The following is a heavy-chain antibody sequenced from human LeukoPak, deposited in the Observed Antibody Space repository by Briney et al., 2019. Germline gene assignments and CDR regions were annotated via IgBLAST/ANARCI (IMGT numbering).Heavy chain of an antibody. CDR2: IYYSGST. CDR1: GGSISSSSYY. J-gene: IGHJ5*02. Sequence: SETLSLTCTVSGGSISSSSYYWGWIRQPPGKGLEWIGSIYYSGSTYYNPSLKSRVTISVDTSKNQFSLKLSSVTAADTAVYCCARGIDYGDYFNWFDPWGQGTLVTVSS. D-gene: IGHD4-17*01. CDR3: ARGIDYGDYFNWFDP. V-gene: IGHV4-39*01.